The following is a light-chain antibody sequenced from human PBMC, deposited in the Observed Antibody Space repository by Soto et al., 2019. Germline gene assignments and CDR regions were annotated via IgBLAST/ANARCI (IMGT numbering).Light chain of an antibody. Sequence: QSALTQSASVSGSPGQSITISCTGTSSDIGSNDHVSWYQQHPGKAPKLVICDVRDRPSGVSYRFSGSKSGTTASLTISGLQAEDEAEYYCSSYTGGTTRYVFGTGTKLTVL. CDR2: DVR. J-gene: IGLJ1*01. CDR3: SSYTGGTTRYV. CDR1: SSDIGSNDH. V-gene: IGLV2-14*03.